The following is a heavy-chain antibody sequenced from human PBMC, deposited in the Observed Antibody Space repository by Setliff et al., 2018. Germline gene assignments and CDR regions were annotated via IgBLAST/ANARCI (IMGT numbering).Heavy chain of an antibody. Sequence: ASVKVSCKASGYSFISYDINWVRQATGQGLEWMGGIIPILGIANYAQKFQGRVTITADESTSTAYMELSSLRSEDTAVYYCTRDRGQLANGMDVWGQGTTVTVSS. V-gene: IGHV1-69*10. J-gene: IGHJ6*02. CDR1: GYSFISYD. CDR3: TRDRGQLANGMDV. CDR2: IIPILGIA. D-gene: IGHD6-6*01.